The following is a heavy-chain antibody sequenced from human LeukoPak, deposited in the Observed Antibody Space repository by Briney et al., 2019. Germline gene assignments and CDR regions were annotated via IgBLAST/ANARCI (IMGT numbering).Heavy chain of an antibody. CDR2: ISYDGSNK. CDR3: ARDRYRSSWYSYYYYGMDV. V-gene: IGHV3-30*04. J-gene: IGHJ6*02. CDR1: GFTFSSYA. D-gene: IGHD6-13*01. Sequence: GGSLRLSCAASGFTFSSYAMQWVRQAPGKGLEWVAVISYDGSNKYYADSVKGRFTISRDNSKNTLYLQMNSLRAEDTAVYYCARDRYRSSWYSYYYYGMDVWGQGTTVTVSS.